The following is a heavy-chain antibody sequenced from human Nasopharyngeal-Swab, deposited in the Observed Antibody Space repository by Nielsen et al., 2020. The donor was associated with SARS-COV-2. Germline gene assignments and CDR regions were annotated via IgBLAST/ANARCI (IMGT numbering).Heavy chain of an antibody. CDR2: IYPGDSDT. Sequence: KVSCKGSGDSFTTYWIGWVRQMPGKGLEWMGIIYPGDSDTRYSPSFQGQVTISADKSISTAYLQWSSLKASDTAMYYCARPPGDPYYFDYWGQGTLVTVSS. V-gene: IGHV5-51*01. CDR1: GDSFTTYW. J-gene: IGHJ4*02. D-gene: IGHD3-10*01. CDR3: ARPPGDPYYFDY.